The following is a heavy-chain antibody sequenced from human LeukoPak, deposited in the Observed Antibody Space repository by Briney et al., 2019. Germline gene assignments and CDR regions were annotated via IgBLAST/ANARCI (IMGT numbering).Heavy chain of an antibody. CDR2: IYTTGST. V-gene: IGHV4-4*07. D-gene: IGHD2-15*01. Sequence: SETLSLTCTVSGGSISSYYWTWIRQPAGKGLEWIGRIYTTGSTNYNPSLNSRVTMSVDTSKNQFSLKLSSVTAADTAVYYCARHGLAGCIGGRCFTSFHYYGMDVWGQGTLVTVSS. CDR3: ARHGLAGCIGGRCFTSFHYYGMDV. J-gene: IGHJ6*02. CDR1: GGSISSYY.